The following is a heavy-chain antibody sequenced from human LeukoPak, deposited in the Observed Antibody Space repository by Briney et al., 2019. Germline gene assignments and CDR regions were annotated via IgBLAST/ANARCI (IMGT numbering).Heavy chain of an antibody. CDR3: ARGDYGDYDY. V-gene: IGHV3-53*01. D-gene: IGHD4-17*01. CDR1: GFTFTNYA. CDR2: IYSGGST. Sequence: GGSLRLSCAASGFTFTNYAMAWVRQSPGKGLEWVSVIYSGGSTYYADSVKGRFTISRDNSKNTLYLQMNSLRAEDTAVYYCARGDYGDYDYWGQGTLVTVSS. J-gene: IGHJ4*02.